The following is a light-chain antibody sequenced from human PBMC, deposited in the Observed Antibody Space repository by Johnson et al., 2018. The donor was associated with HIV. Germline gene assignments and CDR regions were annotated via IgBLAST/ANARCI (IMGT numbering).Light chain of an antibody. CDR1: NTNIGNDF. V-gene: IGLV1-51*01. Sequence: QSVLTQPPSVSAAPGQKVTVSCSGSNTNIGNDFVSWYQQLPGKAPRLLIYDNNKRPSGIPDRFSGSKSGTSATLGITGLQTGDEADYYCGTWDSSLSAGEVFGTGTKVTVL. CDR2: DNN. CDR3: GTWDSSLSAGEV. J-gene: IGLJ1*01.